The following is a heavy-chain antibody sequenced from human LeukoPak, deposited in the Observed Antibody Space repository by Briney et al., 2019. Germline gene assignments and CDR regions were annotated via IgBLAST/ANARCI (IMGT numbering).Heavy chain of an antibody. CDR1: GGSISSYY. CDR2: IYYSGST. D-gene: IGHD1-26*01. Sequence: SETLSLTCTVSGGSISSYYWSWIRQPPGKGLEWIGYIYYSGSTNYNPSLKSRVTISVDTSKNQFSLKLSSVTAADTAVYYCARGEVGATQPFDYWGQGTLVTVSS. J-gene: IGHJ4*02. CDR3: ARGEVGATQPFDY. V-gene: IGHV4-59*01.